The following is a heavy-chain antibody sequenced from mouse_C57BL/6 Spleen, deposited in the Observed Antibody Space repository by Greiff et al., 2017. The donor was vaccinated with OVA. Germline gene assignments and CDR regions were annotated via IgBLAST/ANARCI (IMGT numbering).Heavy chain of an antibody. CDR1: GYTFTSYW. Sequence: QVQLQQPGAELVMPGASVKLSCKASGYTFTSYWMHWVKQRPGQGLEWIGEIDPSDSYTNYNQKFKGKSTLTVDKSSSTAYMQLSSLTSEDSAVYYCARIGGLRRGDYWGQGTTLTVSS. CDR2: IDPSDSYT. V-gene: IGHV1-69*01. CDR3: ARIGGLRRGDY. J-gene: IGHJ2*01. D-gene: IGHD2-4*01.